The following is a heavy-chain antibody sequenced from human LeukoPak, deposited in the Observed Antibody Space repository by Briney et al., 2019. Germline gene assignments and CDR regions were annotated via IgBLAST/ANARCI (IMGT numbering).Heavy chain of an antibody. CDR1: GFTFSSYG. J-gene: IGHJ4*02. Sequence: GGSLRLSCAASGFTFSSYGMHWVRQAPGKGLEWVAVIWYDGSNKYYADSVKGRFTISRDNSKNMVYLQMNSLRADDTAVYYCAKSVVVITFRFDDWGQGALVTVSS. CDR3: AKSVVVITFRFDD. V-gene: IGHV3-33*06. CDR2: IWYDGSNK. D-gene: IGHD2-15*01.